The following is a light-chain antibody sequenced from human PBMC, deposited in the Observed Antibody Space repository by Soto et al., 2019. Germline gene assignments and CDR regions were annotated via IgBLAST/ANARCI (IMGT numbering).Light chain of an antibody. J-gene: IGLJ1*01. V-gene: IGLV2-14*01. CDR3: RSYIRSSTLIYV. CDR2: DVS. CDR1: RSDVGGYNY. Sequence: QSALTQPASVSGSPGQSITISCTGTRSDVGGYNYVSWDQQHPGKASKLITYDVSNRPSGVSNLFPGSKSGNTASLTISGVPAEDEADYYSRSYIRSSTLIYVFGTGTKVTVL.